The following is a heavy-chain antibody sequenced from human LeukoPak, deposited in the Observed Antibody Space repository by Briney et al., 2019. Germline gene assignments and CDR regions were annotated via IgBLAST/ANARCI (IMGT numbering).Heavy chain of an antibody. Sequence: SETLSLTCTVSGGSISSYYWSWIRQPPGKGLEWIGYIYYSGSTNYNPSLKSRVTISVDRSKNQFSLKLSSVTAADTAVYYCARGLSGSYLDAFDIWGQGTMVTVSS. CDR2: IYYSGST. CDR3: ARGLSGSYLDAFDI. D-gene: IGHD1-26*01. J-gene: IGHJ3*02. CDR1: GGSISSYY. V-gene: IGHV4-59*12.